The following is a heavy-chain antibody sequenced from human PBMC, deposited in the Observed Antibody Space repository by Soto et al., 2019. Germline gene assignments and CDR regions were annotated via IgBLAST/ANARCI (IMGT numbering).Heavy chain of an antibody. CDR2: IYYSGST. J-gene: IGHJ5*02. V-gene: IGHV4-31*03. CDR1: GGSISSGGYY. Sequence: QVQLQESGPGLVKPSQTLSLTCTVSGGSISSGGYYWSWIRQHPGKGLEWIGYIYYSGSTYYNPSLQRRVTISADTSKNQFALKRSSVTAADTAVYYCAERGRGGTVTPKGYSNWFDPWGQGTLVTVSS. D-gene: IGHD4-4*01. CDR3: AERGRGGTVTPKGYSNWFDP.